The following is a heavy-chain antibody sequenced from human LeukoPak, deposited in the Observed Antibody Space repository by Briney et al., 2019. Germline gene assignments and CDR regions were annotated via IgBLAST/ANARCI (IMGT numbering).Heavy chain of an antibody. CDR3: ARSPPEWLVPNDY. Sequence: ASVKVSCKASGYTFTSYDINWVRQATGQGFEWMGWMNPNSGNTGYAEKFQGRVTITRNTSISTAYMELSSLRSDDTAVYYCARSPPEWLVPNDYWGQGTLVTVSS. J-gene: IGHJ4*02. D-gene: IGHD6-19*01. CDR2: MNPNSGNT. V-gene: IGHV1-8*03. CDR1: GYTFTSYD.